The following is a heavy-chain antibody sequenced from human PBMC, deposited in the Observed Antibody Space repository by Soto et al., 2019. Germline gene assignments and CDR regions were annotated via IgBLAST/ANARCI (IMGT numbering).Heavy chain of an antibody. J-gene: IGHJ3*02. CDR2: MSDDESKK. Sequence: QEQLVESGGGVVQPGRSLRLSCVASGFTFRSYGMHWVRQAPGKGLEWVAVMSDDESKKYYADSVKGRFTISRDNSKNTLFLQMHTLISEDTAVYYCARTAGGRVRGALDIWGQGTMVTVSS. D-gene: IGHD6-13*01. CDR1: GFTFRSYG. CDR3: ARTAGGRVRGALDI. V-gene: IGHV3-30-3*01.